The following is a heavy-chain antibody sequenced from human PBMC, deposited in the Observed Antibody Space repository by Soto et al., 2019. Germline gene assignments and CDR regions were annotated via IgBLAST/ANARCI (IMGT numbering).Heavy chain of an antibody. Sequence: GGSLRLSCAASGFTFSSYEMNWVRQAPGKGLEWVSYISSSGSTIYYADSVKGRFTISRDNAKNSLYLQMNSLGAEDPAVYYCARGGSYYAFDIWGQGTMVTVSS. D-gene: IGHD1-26*01. CDR1: GFTFSSYE. V-gene: IGHV3-48*03. CDR3: ARGGSYYAFDI. J-gene: IGHJ3*02. CDR2: ISSSGSTI.